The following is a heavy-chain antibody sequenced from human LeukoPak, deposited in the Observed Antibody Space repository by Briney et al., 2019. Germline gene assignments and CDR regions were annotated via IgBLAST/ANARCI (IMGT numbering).Heavy chain of an antibody. CDR1: GFTFNNYG. D-gene: IGHD6-19*01. V-gene: IGHV3-33*01. CDR2: IWHDGSNK. Sequence: GGSLRLSCAASGFTFNNYGMHWVRQAPGKGLEWMALIWHDGSNKYYADSVKGRFTISRDNSKNTLYLQMNSLRAEDTAVYYCSSSGIYFDYWGQGTLVTVSS. J-gene: IGHJ4*02. CDR3: SSSGIYFDY.